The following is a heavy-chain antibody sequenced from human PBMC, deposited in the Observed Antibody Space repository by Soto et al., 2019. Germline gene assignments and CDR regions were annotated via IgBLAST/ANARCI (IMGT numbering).Heavy chain of an antibody. CDR1: GYTFTSYA. J-gene: IGHJ3*02. D-gene: IGHD2-8*01. CDR2: INAGNGNT. V-gene: IGHV1-3*01. CDR3: ARVRCTSGVCYMRAIDI. Sequence: GASVKVSCKASGYTFTSYAMHWVRQAPGQRLEWMGWINAGNGNTKYSQKFQGRVTITRDTSASTAYMELSSLRSEDTAVYYCARVRCTSGVCYMRAIDIRGQGTMVTVSS.